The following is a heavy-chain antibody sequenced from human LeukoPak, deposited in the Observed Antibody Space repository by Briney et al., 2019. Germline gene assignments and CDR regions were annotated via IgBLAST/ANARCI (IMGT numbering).Heavy chain of an antibody. J-gene: IGHJ4*02. V-gene: IGHV3-30*18. CDR1: GFTFGSYG. CDR2: ISYDGSNK. CDR3: AKDRRRDYYDSSGYYSFDY. Sequence: GGSLRLSCAASGFTFGSYGMHWVRQAPGKGLEWVAVISYDGSNKYYADSVKGRFTISRDNSKNTLYLQMNSLRAEDTAVYYCAKDRRRDYYDSSGYYSFDYWGQGTLVTVSS. D-gene: IGHD3-22*01.